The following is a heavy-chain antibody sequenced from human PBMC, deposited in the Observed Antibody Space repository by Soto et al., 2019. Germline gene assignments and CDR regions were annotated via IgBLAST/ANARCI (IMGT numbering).Heavy chain of an antibody. V-gene: IGHV3-23*01. D-gene: IGHD2-2*01. J-gene: IGHJ4*02. Sequence: GGSLRLSCAASGFTFSSYAMSWVRQAPGKGLEWVSAISGSGGSTYYADSVKGRFTISRDNSKNTLYLQMNSLRAEDTAVYYCAKDPLNIVVVPAAIDYWGQGTLVTVS. CDR1: GFTFSSYA. CDR3: AKDPLNIVVVPAAIDY. CDR2: ISGSGGST.